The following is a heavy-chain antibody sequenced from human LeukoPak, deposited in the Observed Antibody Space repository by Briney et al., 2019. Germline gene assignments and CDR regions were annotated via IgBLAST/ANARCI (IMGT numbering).Heavy chain of an antibody. Sequence: SVKVSCKASGGTFSSYAISWVRQAPGQGLEWMGGIIPIFGTANYAQKFQGRVTITADESTSTACMELSSLRSEDTAVYYCATDVRYYGSGSYYPPADYWGQGTLVTVSS. V-gene: IGHV1-69*13. CDR1: GGTFSSYA. CDR2: IIPIFGTA. D-gene: IGHD3-10*01. CDR3: ATDVRYYGSGSYYPPADY. J-gene: IGHJ4*02.